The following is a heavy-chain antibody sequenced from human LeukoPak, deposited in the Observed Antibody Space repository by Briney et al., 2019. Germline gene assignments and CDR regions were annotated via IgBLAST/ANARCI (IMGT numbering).Heavy chain of an antibody. CDR2: ISWNDDK. D-gene: IGHD3-3*01. Sequence: ESGPTLVNPTQTLTLTCTFSGFSLSTNGVSVGWIRQPPGKALECLALISWNDDKRYSPSLKSRLSITKDTSKNQVVLTMTNMDPVDTATYYCAHRFLGSLSSGCFDYWGQGTLVTVSS. CDR1: GFSLSTNGVS. V-gene: IGHV2-5*01. J-gene: IGHJ4*02. CDR3: AHRFLGSLSSGCFDY.